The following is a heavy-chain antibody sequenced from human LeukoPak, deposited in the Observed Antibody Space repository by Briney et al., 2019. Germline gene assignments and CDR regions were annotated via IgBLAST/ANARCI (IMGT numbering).Heavy chain of an antibody. D-gene: IGHD5-18*01. V-gene: IGHV3-7*01. J-gene: IGHJ3*01. Sequence: PGGSLRLSCVASRFTFSNHYMSWVRQAPGKGLEWVATIKPDGSGTFYVDSVKGRFTVSRDNAKNSLYLQMSSLRAEDTAVYHCARNLVHLWNVFDFWGLGTMVTVSS. CDR1: RFTFSNHY. CDR2: IKPDGSGT. CDR3: ARNLVHLWNVFDF.